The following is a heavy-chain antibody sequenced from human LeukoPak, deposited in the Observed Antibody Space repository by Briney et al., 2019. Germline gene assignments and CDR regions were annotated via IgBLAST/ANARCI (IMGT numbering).Heavy chain of an antibody. CDR1: GFTFNTYA. J-gene: IGHJ4*02. Sequence: GGSLRLSCAASGFTFNTYAMSWVRQAPGKGLEWVSAISAGGGSTYYADSVKGRFTISRDNSKNTLYLQMNSLRAEDTAVYYCAKLTVYSSSSGGSEYWGQGTLVTVSS. CDR3: AKLTVYSSSSGGSEY. D-gene: IGHD6-6*01. CDR2: ISAGGGST. V-gene: IGHV3-23*01.